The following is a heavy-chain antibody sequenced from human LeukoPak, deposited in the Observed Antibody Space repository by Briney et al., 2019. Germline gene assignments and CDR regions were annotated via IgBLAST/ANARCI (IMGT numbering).Heavy chain of an antibody. CDR1: GLTFSSSW. Sequence: GGSLRLSCAVSGLTFSSSWMDWVRQAPGKGLEWVASINPDGNKKYSADSVKGRFTISRDNAEDSLYLQMNSLRVEDTAFYYCARDLAYSRLDYWGQGMLVTVSS. CDR3: ARDLAYSRLDY. D-gene: IGHD5-18*01. CDR2: INPDGNKK. V-gene: IGHV3-7*01. J-gene: IGHJ4*02.